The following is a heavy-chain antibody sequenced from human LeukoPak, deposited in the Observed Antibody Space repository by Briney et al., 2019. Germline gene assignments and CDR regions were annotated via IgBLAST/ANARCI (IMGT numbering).Heavy chain of an antibody. Sequence: SETLSLTCTVSGVSISRYYWSWIRQPAGKGLQWIGRIQTSGSTNYNPSLESRIIMSVDTSKNQFSLKLTSVTAADTAVYYCAGDHQDYGANSALWYWGQGTLVIVTS. CDR1: GVSISRYY. J-gene: IGHJ4*02. CDR2: IQTSGST. CDR3: AGDHQDYGANSALWY. V-gene: IGHV4-4*07. D-gene: IGHD4-23*01.